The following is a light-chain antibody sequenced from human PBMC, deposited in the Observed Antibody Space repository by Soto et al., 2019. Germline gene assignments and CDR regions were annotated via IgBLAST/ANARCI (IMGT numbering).Light chain of an antibody. V-gene: IGKV1-5*03. CDR1: QSISSW. CDR2: KAS. J-gene: IGKJ4*01. CDR3: QQYNSYPLT. Sequence: DIQMTQSPSTLSASVGDRVTIACRASQSISSWLAWYQQKPGKAPKLLIYKASSLESGVPSRFSGSGSGTEFTLSISSLQPDDFATYYCQQYNSYPLTFGGGTKVEIK.